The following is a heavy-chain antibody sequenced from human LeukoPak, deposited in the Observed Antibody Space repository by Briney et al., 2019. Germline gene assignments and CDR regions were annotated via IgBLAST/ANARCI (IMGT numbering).Heavy chain of an antibody. D-gene: IGHD2-15*01. V-gene: IGHV1-18*01. CDR2: ISAYNGNT. CDR3: ARVSGMGDYYYYYYMDV. Sequence: ASVKVPCKASGYTFTSYGISWVRQAPGQGLEWMGWISAYNGNTNYAQKLQGRVTMTTDTSTSTAYMELRSLRSDDTAVYYCARVSGMGDYYYYYYMDVWGKGTTVTVSS. CDR1: GYTFTSYG. J-gene: IGHJ6*03.